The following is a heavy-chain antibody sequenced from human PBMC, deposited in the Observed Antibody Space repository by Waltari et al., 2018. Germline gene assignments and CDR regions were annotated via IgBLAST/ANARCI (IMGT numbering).Heavy chain of an antibody. D-gene: IGHD5-18*01. V-gene: IGHV3-72*01. Sequence: EVQLVESGGGLVQPGGSLRLSCAASGFTFSDHYMSWVRQAPGKGLEFVGRTTNKANSYTTEYAASVKGRFTISRDESKKSLYLQMNSLKTEDTAVYYCARKAYIYVQGGYFDYWGQGTLVTVSS. CDR1: GFTFSDHY. CDR2: TTNKANSYTT. J-gene: IGHJ4*02. CDR3: ARKAYIYVQGGYFDY.